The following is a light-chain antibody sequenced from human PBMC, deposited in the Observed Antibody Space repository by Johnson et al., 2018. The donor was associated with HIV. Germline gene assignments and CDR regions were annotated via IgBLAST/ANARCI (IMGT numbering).Light chain of an antibody. V-gene: IGLV1-51*02. CDR1: SSNIGNNY. CDR3: GTWDSSLRGGF. Sequence: QSVLTQPPSVSAATGQKVTISCSGSSSNIGNNYVSWYQQVPGTAPKLLIYEKNKRPSGIPDRFSASMSGTSATLDITGLQTGDEADYYCGTWDSSLRGGFFGTGTKVTVL. CDR2: EKN. J-gene: IGLJ1*01.